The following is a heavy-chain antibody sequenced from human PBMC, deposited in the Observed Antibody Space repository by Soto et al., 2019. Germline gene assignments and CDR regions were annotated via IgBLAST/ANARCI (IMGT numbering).Heavy chain of an antibody. J-gene: IGHJ6*02. V-gene: IGHV3-43*01. Sequence: GGSLRLSCAASGFTFDDYTMHWVRQAPGKGLEWVSLISWDGGSTYYADSVKGRFTISRDNSKNSLYLQMNSLRTEDTALYYCAKASRIAARPTKYYYYYYGMDVWGQGTTVTVSS. CDR2: ISWDGGST. D-gene: IGHD6-6*01. CDR3: AKASRIAARPTKYYYYYYGMDV. CDR1: GFTFDDYT.